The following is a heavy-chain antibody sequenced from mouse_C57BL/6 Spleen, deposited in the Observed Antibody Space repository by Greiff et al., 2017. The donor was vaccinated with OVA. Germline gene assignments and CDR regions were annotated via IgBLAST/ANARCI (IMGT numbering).Heavy chain of an antibody. Sequence: QVQLKQSGAELVKPGASVKISCKASGYAFSSYWMNWVKQRPGKGLEWIGQIYPGDGDTNYNGKFKGKATLTADKSSSTAYMQLSSLTSEDSAVYFCARSYYGSRDFDYWGQGTTLTVSS. CDR3: ARSYYGSRDFDY. CDR1: GYAFSSYW. V-gene: IGHV1-80*01. J-gene: IGHJ2*01. D-gene: IGHD1-1*01. CDR2: IYPGDGDT.